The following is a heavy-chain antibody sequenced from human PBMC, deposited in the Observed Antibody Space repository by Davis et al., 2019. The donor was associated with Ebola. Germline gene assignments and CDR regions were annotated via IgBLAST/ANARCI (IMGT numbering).Heavy chain of an antibody. D-gene: IGHD5-18*01. Sequence: GESLKISCAASGFAFSTYAMGWVRQAPGKGLEWVSAINANGGATYYADSLKGRFTISRDNSKNTLYLQMNSLRAEDTAVYYCAQREAAYNYVYSRWGQGTLVTVSS. V-gene: IGHV3-23*01. CDR1: GFAFSTYA. CDR3: AQREAAYNYVYSR. CDR2: INANGGAT. J-gene: IGHJ4*02.